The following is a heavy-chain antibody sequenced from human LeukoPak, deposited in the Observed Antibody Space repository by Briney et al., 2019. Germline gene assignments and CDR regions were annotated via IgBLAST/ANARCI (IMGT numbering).Heavy chain of an antibody. Sequence: GGSLRLSCTASGFTFSAYAMMWVRQAPGKGPEWVSAIRGGGGSAFYAVSVKGRFSISRDNSRNTLFLHMNSLRAEDTAIYYCARDLATMVTALGLDVWGQGTTVAVSS. CDR2: IRGGGGSA. J-gene: IGHJ6*02. CDR3: ARDLATMVTALGLDV. D-gene: IGHD5-18*01. CDR1: GFTFSAYA. V-gene: IGHV3-23*01.